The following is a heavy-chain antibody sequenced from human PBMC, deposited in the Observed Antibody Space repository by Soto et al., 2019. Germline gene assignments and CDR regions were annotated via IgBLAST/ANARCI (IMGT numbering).Heavy chain of an antibody. J-gene: IGHJ6*02. CDR2: LNPSGGST. D-gene: IGHD3-10*01. Sequence: ASVQVSCKASGYTFTSYSIYWVRQAPGQGLEWLGILNPSGGSTTYAQNFQGRVTVTRDTSTSTVYMELNSLRSEDTAVYYCARRKTSYAGSVTSRVAYYGMDVWGQGATVTVSS. CDR1: GYTFTSYS. CDR3: ARRKTSYAGSVTSRVAYYGMDV. V-gene: IGHV1-46*01.